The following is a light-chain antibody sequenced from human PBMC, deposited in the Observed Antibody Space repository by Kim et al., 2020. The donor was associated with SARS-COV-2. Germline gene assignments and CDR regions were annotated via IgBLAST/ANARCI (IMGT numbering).Light chain of an antibody. J-gene: IGLJ2*01. CDR3: NSRDNNNNVL. CDR2: GKN. CDR1: SLRSYY. V-gene: IGLV3-19*01. Sequence: ALGQTVRITCQGDSLRSYYTTWFQQKPGQAPIVVVYGKNNRPSGIPARFSGSSSGNTASLTITGTQAGDEADYYCNSRDNNNNVLFGGGTQLTVL.